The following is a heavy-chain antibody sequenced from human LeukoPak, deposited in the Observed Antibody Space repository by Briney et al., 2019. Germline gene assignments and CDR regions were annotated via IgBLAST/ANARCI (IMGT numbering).Heavy chain of an antibody. V-gene: IGHV3-23*01. CDR3: AELGITMIGGV. CDR2: ISGSGGIT. D-gene: IGHD3-10*02. CDR1: GFTFSNYA. J-gene: IGHJ6*04. Sequence: GSLRLSCAASGFTFSNYAMSWVRQAPGKGLEWVSGISGSGGITLYADSVKGRFTVSRDKSKNTLYLQMNSLRAEDTAVYYCAELGITMIGGVWGKGTTVTISS.